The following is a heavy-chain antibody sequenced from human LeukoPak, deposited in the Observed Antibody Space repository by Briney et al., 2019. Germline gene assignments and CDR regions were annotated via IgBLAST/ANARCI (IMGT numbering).Heavy chain of an antibody. Sequence: ASVKVSCKASGFTFIDYYIHWVRQAPGQGLQWMGWINPNSGGTIYAQKFQGRVTMTRDTSISTAYMDLSRLTSDDTAVYYCARELTGGDADFWGQGTLVTVSS. CDR2: INPNSGGT. CDR1: GFTFIDYY. CDR3: ARELTGGDADF. V-gene: IGHV1-2*02. J-gene: IGHJ4*02. D-gene: IGHD2-21*02.